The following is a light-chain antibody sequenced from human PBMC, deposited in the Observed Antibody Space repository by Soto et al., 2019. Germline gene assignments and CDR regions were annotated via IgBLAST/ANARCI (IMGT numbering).Light chain of an antibody. J-gene: IGKJ4*01. V-gene: IGKV1-39*01. CDR3: QQSYSTPR. CDR2: AAS. Sequence: DIQMTQSPSSLSASVGDRVTITCRASQSISSYLNWYQQKPGKAPKLLIYAASSLQSGAPSRFSGSGSGTDFTLTISSLQPEDFATYYCQQSYSTPRFGGGTKVDIK. CDR1: QSISSY.